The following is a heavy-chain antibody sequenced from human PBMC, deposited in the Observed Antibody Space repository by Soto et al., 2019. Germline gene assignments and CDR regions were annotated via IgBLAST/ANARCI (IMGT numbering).Heavy chain of an antibody. CDR2: IKKTTDGGTT. V-gene: IGHV3-15*01. D-gene: IGHD3-10*01. Sequence: EVPLVESGGGLVKPGGSLRLSCAASGFTFSNAWMNWVRQPPGKGLEWVGRIKKTTDGGTTDYAAPVIGRFTISRDDSKNTLYLQMNTLKTDDIAVYYCTSDLWFGEPAYYYGMDVWGQGTTVTVS. CDR3: TSDLWFGEPAYYYGMDV. J-gene: IGHJ6*02. CDR1: GFTFSNAW.